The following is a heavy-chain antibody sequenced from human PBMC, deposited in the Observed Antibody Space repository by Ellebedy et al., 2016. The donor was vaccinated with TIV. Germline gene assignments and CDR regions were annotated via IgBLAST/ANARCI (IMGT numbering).Heavy chain of an antibody. V-gene: IGHV3-13*01. J-gene: IGHJ4*02. CDR1: GFTFTTYE. D-gene: IGHD6-6*01. CDR3: TTGVYLWLGADY. Sequence: GGSLRLSCAASGFTFTTYEMHWVRQSSGQGLEWVSAVGKAADTYYADSVRGRFTVSRENAKNSLYLQMNSLKPEDTAVYYCTTGVYLWLGADYWGQGTLVTVSS. CDR2: VGKAADT.